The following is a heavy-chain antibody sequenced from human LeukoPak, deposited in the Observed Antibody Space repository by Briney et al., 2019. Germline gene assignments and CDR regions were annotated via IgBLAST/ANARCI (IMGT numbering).Heavy chain of an antibody. V-gene: IGHV4-39*01. J-gene: IGHJ4*02. CDR1: GGSISSNSYY. CDR2: IHYSGST. CDR3: ARQPLVVPAATYFDY. Sequence: PSETLSLTCTVSGGSISSNSYYWGWIRQPPGKGLEWIGIIHYSGSTYYNPSLKSRVTISVDTSKNQFSLNLRSVSAADTAVYYCARQPLVVPAATYFDYWGQGTLVTVSA. D-gene: IGHD2-2*01.